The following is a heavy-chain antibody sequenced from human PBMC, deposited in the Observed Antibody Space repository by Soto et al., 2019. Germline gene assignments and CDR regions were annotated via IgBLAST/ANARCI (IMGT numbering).Heavy chain of an antibody. D-gene: IGHD6-19*01. V-gene: IGHV4-59*01. J-gene: IGHJ4*02. Sequence: QVQLQESGPGLVKPSETLSLTCTVSGGSISSYYWSWIRQPPGKGLEWIGYIYYSGSTNYNPSLKSRVTISLDTYKNQFSLKLSSVTAADTAVYYCARGPLHSSGWSLYYFDYWGQGTLVTVSS. CDR2: IYYSGST. CDR3: ARGPLHSSGWSLYYFDY. CDR1: GGSISSYY.